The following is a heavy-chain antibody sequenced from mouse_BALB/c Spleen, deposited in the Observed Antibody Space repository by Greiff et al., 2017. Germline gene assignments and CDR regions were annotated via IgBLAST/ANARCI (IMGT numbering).Heavy chain of an antibody. CDR1: GYSITSGYY. D-gene: IGHD2-3*01. CDR3: ARDADGSYYYAMDY. V-gene: IGHV3-6*02. Sequence: EVKLVESGPGLVKPSQSLSLTCSVTGYSITSGYYWNWIRQFPGNKLEWMGYISYDGSNNYNPSLKNRISITRDTSKNQFFLKLNSVTTEDTATYYCARDADGSYYYAMDYWGQGTSVTVSS. J-gene: IGHJ4*01. CDR2: ISYDGSN.